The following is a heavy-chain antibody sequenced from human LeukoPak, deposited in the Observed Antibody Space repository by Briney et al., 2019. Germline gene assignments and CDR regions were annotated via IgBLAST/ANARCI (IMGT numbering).Heavy chain of an antibody. CDR3: ARANFLYCSSSTCLFDH. J-gene: IGHJ4*02. CDR2: INPNDGDT. Sequence: ASVKVSCKASGYTFTDYYMHWVRQAPGQGFEWVGWINPNDGDTNYAQKFQGRVTMTRDTSISTAHMEVSRLRSDDTAVYYCARANFLYCSSSTCLFDHWGQGTLVTVSS. CDR1: GYTFTDYY. D-gene: IGHD2-2*01. V-gene: IGHV1-2*02.